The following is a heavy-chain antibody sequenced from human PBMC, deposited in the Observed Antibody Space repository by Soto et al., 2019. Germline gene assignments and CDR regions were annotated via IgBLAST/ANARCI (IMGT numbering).Heavy chain of an antibody. V-gene: IGHV3-30-3*01. CDR3: ARNPYSSWYTTYYYYGMDV. CDR1: GFTFSSYA. D-gene: IGHD6-13*01. CDR2: ISYDGSNK. Sequence: GGSLRLSCAASGFTFSSYAMHWVRQAPGKGLEWVAVISYDGSNKYYADSVKGRFTISRDNSKNTLYLQMNSLRGEDTAVYYCARNPYSSWYTTYYYYGMDVWGQGTTVTVSS. J-gene: IGHJ6*02.